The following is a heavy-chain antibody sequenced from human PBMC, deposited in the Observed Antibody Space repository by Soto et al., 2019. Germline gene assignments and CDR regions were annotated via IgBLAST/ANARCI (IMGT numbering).Heavy chain of an antibody. CDR1: GFTFSSYG. CDR2: IWYDGSNK. J-gene: IGHJ6*02. D-gene: IGHD4-17*01. CDR3: ARDSXNKNYGGNPSLNYGMDV. V-gene: IGHV3-33*01. Sequence: GGSLRLSCAASGFTFSSYGMHWVRQAPGKGLEWVAVIWYDGSNKYYADSVKGRFTISRDNSKNTLYLHMNSLRAEDTAVYYCARDSXNKNYGGNPSLNYGMDVWGQGTTVTVSS.